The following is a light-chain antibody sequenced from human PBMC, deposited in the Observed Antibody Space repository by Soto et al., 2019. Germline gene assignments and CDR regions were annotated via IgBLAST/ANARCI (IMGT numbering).Light chain of an antibody. J-gene: IGKJ5*01. Sequence: EIVRTQSPATLSVSPGERATLSCRASQSVSSNLAWYPQKPCQAPRLLIYGASTRATGIPARFSGSGSGTDFTLTISSLEPEDFAVYYCQQRSNWPPITFGQGTRLEIK. CDR1: QSVSSN. CDR2: GAS. V-gene: IGKV3-15*01. CDR3: QQRSNWPPIT.